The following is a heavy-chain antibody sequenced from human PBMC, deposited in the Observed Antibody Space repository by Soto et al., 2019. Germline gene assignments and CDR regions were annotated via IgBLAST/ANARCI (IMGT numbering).Heavy chain of an antibody. CDR3: VSDPHSAITTGGWFES. CDR2: ISGSGGAT. V-gene: IGHV3-23*01. D-gene: IGHD3-22*01. J-gene: IGHJ5*01. CDR1: GFTFSSFA. Sequence: EEQLLESGGGLVQPGGSLRLSCETSGFTFSSFAMSWVRQAPGKGLEWVSSISGSGGATYYADSVRGRSTISRDNSKNMVYLQMDSLRADDTALYYCVSDPHSAITTGGWFESWGQGTLVTVSS.